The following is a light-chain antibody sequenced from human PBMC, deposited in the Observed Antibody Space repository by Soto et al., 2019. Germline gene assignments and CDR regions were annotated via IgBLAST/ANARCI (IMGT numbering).Light chain of an antibody. V-gene: IGKV1-5*03. Sequence: DIQMTQSPSTLSASVGDRVTITCRASQSISSWLAWYQQKPGKAPKLLIYKASSLESGVPSRFSGSGSGTEFTLTISSLQPDDFATYDCQQYNSYSQTFGQGTKVESK. CDR1: QSISSW. CDR2: KAS. CDR3: QQYNSYSQT. J-gene: IGKJ1*01.